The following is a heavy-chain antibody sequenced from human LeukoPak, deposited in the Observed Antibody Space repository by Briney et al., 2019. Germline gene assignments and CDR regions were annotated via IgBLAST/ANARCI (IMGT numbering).Heavy chain of an antibody. CDR2: IYYSGST. V-gene: IGHV4-59*01. D-gene: IGHD3-3*01. Sequence: SETLSLTCTVAGGSISSYYWSWIRQPPGKGLEWIGYIYYSGSTNYNPSLKSRVTISVDTSKNQFSLKLGAVTAADTAVYYCARVRTGGVINDAFDIWGQGTMDTVSS. CDR1: GGSISSYY. J-gene: IGHJ3*02. CDR3: ARVRTGGVINDAFDI.